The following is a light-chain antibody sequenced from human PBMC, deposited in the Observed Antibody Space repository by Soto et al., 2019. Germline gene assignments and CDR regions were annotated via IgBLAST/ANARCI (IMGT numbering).Light chain of an antibody. V-gene: IGKV1-5*03. CDR2: KAS. CDR3: QQYNSYSYT. J-gene: IGKJ2*01. Sequence: DIQMTQSPSTLSASVGDRVTITCRASQSISSWLAWYQQKPGKAPKLLIYKASSLESRVPSRFSGSGSGTEFTLTISILQPDDFATYYCQQYNSYSYTFGQGTKLEIK. CDR1: QSISSW.